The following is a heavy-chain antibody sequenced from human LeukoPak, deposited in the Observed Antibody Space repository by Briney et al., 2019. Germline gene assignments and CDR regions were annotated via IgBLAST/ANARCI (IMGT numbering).Heavy chain of an antibody. CDR3: ARHSATLRGYPFDS. D-gene: IGHD3-22*01. CDR1: GVSLSSYY. V-gene: IGHV4-59*08. Sequence: SETLSLTCTVSGVSLSSYYWSWIRQPPGKGLEWIRYIYYSGSTNYNPSLKSRVSISVDTSKHQFPLQLSSVTAADTAVYYCARHSATLRGYPFDSWGQGTLVTVSS. J-gene: IGHJ4*02. CDR2: IYYSGST.